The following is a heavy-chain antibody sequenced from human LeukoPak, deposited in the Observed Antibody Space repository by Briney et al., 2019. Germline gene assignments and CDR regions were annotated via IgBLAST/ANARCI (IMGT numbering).Heavy chain of an antibody. CDR1: GGSISTSSYY. CDR3: AREYQYYYDSSGYYDY. D-gene: IGHD3-22*01. Sequence: PSETLSLTCTVSGGSISTSSYYWGWIRQPPGKGLEWIGSIYYSGSTYYNPSLKSRVTISVDTSKNQFSLKLSSVTAADTAVYHCAREYQYYYDSSGYYDYWGQGTLVTVSS. J-gene: IGHJ4*02. V-gene: IGHV4-39*07. CDR2: IYYSGST.